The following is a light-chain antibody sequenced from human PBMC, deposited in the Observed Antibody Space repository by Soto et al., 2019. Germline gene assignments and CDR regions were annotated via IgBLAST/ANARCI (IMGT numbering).Light chain of an antibody. Sequence: EIVLTQSPGTLSLSPGESATLSCRASQSVSRNFLAWYQQKPGQAPRLLIYGASTRATGFPDRFSGSGSGTDFTLSISRLEPEDFAVYYCQQYGSSPRTFGQGTKVDIK. V-gene: IGKV3-20*01. CDR2: GAS. J-gene: IGKJ1*01. CDR3: QQYGSSPRT. CDR1: QSVSRNF.